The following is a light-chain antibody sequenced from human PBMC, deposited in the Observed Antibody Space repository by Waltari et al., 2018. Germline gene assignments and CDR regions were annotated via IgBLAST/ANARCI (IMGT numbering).Light chain of an antibody. Sequence: QSVLTQPPSASGTPGQRVTISCSGRAHNIGGNVVNWYQQFPGKAPKLVIYRNDQRPSGVPDRFSGSKSGTSASLAISGLQSEDEADYYCAAWDDSPNGHWVFGGGTKVTVL. J-gene: IGLJ3*02. CDR3: AAWDDSPNGHWV. CDR1: AHNIGGNV. V-gene: IGLV1-44*01. CDR2: RND.